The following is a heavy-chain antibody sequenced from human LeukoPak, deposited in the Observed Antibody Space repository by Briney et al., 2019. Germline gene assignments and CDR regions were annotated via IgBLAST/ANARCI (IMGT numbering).Heavy chain of an antibody. CDR1: GGSVSSSSYY. Sequence: SETLSLTCTVSGGSVSSSSYYWGWLRQPPGKGLEWIGSIYNDGNTYYNPSLKSRVTISVDTSNNQFSLELNSVTAADTAMYYCARDYGDIPPDWYYDLWGRGTLVTVSS. D-gene: IGHD4-17*01. CDR3: ARDYGDIPPDWYYDL. J-gene: IGHJ2*01. V-gene: IGHV4-39*07. CDR2: IYNDGNT.